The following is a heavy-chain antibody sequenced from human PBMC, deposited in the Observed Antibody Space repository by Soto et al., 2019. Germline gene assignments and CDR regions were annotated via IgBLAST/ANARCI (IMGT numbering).Heavy chain of an antibody. CDR2: ISCNSGII. Sequence: EMKLVESGGDLVQPGRSLRLSCAASGFTFDDYAIHWVRQAPGKGLEWVSGISCNSGIIDYADSLKGRFTIARDNAKNSLFMPMNSVRTDDTALYSCAKDIEWGGGQLHHAVDIWGQWTMGSVSS. D-gene: IGHD1-26*01. CDR3: AKDIEWGGGQLHHAVDI. V-gene: IGHV3-9*01. J-gene: IGHJ3*02. CDR1: GFTFDDYA.